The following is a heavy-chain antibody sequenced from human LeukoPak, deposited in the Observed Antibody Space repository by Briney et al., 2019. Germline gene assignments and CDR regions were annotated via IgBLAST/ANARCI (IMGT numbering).Heavy chain of an antibody. D-gene: IGHD3-3*01. J-gene: IGHJ4*02. CDR1: GGSIYSDDYY. Sequence: SETLSLTCTVSGGSIYSDDYYWSWIRQPPGKGLEWIGYIYYSGSTFYNPSLRSRVTISVDTSKNQFSLKLSSVTAADTAVYYCARGRVANGLDFDYWGQGTLVTVSS. CDR3: ARGRVANGLDFDY. CDR2: IYYSGST. V-gene: IGHV4-30-4*01.